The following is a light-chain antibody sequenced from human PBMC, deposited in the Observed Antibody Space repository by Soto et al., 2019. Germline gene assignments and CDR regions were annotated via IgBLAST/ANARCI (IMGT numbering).Light chain of an antibody. V-gene: IGLV4-69*01. Sequence: QPVLTQSPSASASLGASVKLTCTLSSGHSSYAIAWHHQQPEKGPRYLMKLNSDGSHSKGDGIPDRFSGSSSGAERYLIISSLQSEDEADYYCQTWGTGIHVFGTGTKLTVL. CDR3: QTWGTGIHV. CDR2: LNSDGSH. J-gene: IGLJ1*01. CDR1: SGHSSYA.